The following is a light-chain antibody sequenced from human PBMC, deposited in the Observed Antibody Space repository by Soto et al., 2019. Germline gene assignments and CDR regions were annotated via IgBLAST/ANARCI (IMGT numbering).Light chain of an antibody. CDR3: QQYRA. V-gene: IGKV1-5*03. Sequence: DIQMTQSPSTLSASVGDRVTITCRASQSISSWLAWYQQKPGKAPKLLIYKASSFESGVPSRFSGSGSGTEFTLTISMLEPDDFATYYCQQYRAFGQGTKVEIK. CDR1: QSISSW. J-gene: IGKJ1*01. CDR2: KAS.